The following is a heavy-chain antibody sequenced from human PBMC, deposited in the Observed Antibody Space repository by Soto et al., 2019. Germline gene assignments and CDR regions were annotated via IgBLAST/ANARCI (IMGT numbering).Heavy chain of an antibody. CDR1: GYTFTSYG. Sequence: GASVKVSCKASGYTFTSYGISWVRQAPGQGLEWMGWISAYNGNTNYAQKLQGRVTMTTDTSTSTAYMELRSLRSDDTAVYYCAREGQYSSSWYDYYYYMDVWGKRTTVTVSS. D-gene: IGHD6-13*01. CDR2: ISAYNGNT. V-gene: IGHV1-18*01. J-gene: IGHJ6*03. CDR3: AREGQYSSSWYDYYYYMDV.